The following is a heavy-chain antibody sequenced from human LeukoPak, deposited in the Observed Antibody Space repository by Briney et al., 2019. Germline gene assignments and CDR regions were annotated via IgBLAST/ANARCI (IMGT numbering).Heavy chain of an antibody. Sequence: GSLRLSCAPSGLTFTDFWMHWVRQPPGKGLVWVALVKGDGRTTIYADSVKGRFTISRDNAKNTSYLQMNSLRADDSGVYYCATGHSYGYDYWGQGVLVTVSS. V-gene: IGHV3-74*01. CDR2: VKGDGRTT. CDR3: ATGHSYGYDY. J-gene: IGHJ4*02. D-gene: IGHD5-18*01. CDR1: GLTFTDFW.